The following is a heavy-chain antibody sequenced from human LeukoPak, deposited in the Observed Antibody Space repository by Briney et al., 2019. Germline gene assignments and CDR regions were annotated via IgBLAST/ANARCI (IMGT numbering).Heavy chain of an antibody. CDR1: GGSISSYY. V-gene: IGHV4-59*01. CDR3: ARDIGSGWAFDY. D-gene: IGHD6-19*01. J-gene: IGHJ4*02. Sequence: PSETLSLTCTVSGGSISSYYWSWIRQPSGKGLEWIWYIYYSGSTNYNPSLKSRVTISVDTSKNQFSLKLSSVTAADTAVYYCARDIGSGWAFDYWGQGTLVTVSS. CDR2: IYYSGST.